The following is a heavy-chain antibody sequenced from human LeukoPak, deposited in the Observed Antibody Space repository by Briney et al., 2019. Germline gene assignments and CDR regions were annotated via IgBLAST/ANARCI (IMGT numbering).Heavy chain of an antibody. CDR1: GYTFTSYY. D-gene: IGHD3-16*01. CDR2: INPSGGST. CDR3: ARERGYYDYVWDTHTFDY. J-gene: IGHJ4*02. Sequence: GASVKVSCKASGYTFTSYYMHWVRQAPGQGLEWMGIINPSGGSTSYAQKFQGRVTMTRDMSTSTVYMELSSLRSEDTAVYYCARERGYYDYVWDTHTFDYWGQGTLVTVSS. V-gene: IGHV1-46*01.